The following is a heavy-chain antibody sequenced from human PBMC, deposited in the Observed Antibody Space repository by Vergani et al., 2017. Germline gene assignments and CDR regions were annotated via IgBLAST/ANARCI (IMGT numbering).Heavy chain of an antibody. J-gene: IGHJ4*02. D-gene: IGHD3-22*01. CDR3: AKDNVPGYYDSYGYCDY. CDR2: ISGSGGFT. CDR1: GFTFTNFA. Sequence: EVQLLESGGNLVQPGGSLRLSCAASGFTFTNFAMTWVRQAPGEGLEWVSGISGSGGFTYYADSVKGRFTISRDNSKNTIFLQMNNLRAEDTAVYYCAKDNVPGYYDSYGYCDYWGQGTLVTVSS. V-gene: IGHV3-23*01.